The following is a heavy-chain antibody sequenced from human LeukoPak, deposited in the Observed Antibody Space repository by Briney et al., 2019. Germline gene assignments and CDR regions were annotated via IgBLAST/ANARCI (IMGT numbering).Heavy chain of an antibody. CDR3: AKDLAWTYYYDGSGSDY. V-gene: IGHV3-23*01. CDR2: ISGSGGST. D-gene: IGHD3-22*01. Sequence: PGGSLRLSCAASGFTFSSYAMSWVRQAPGKGLEWVSAISGSGGSTYYADSVKGRFTISRDNSKNTLYLQMNSLRAEDAAVYYCAKDLAWTYYYDGSGSDYWGQGTLVTVSS. CDR1: GFTFSSYA. J-gene: IGHJ4*02.